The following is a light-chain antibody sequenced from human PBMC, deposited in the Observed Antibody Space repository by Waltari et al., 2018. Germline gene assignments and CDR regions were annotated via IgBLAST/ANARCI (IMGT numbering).Light chain of an antibody. CDR3: QQSIQWPYT. Sequence: DIAMTQSPATLSWSPGERATISCRASQIVNRNLAWYQQKPGQPPRFLISGVSSRATGIPDRFTGSGSGMEFTLTISSLEPEGVGIYHCQQSIQWPYTFGQGTKVEIK. CDR1: QIVNRN. CDR2: GVS. J-gene: IGKJ2*01. V-gene: IGKV3D-15*01.